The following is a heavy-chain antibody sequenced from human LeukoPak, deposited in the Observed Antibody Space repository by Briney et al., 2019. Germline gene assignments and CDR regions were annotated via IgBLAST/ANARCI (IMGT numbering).Heavy chain of an antibody. Sequence: SETLSLTCVVSGGSIITNDYWWGWIRQPPGKGLEWIGTIDHAGTTFYNVSLKSRVTVSVDTPNNQFSLRLTSVTAADTAVYYCARDVVSGGYVDYWGQGTLVTVSS. D-gene: IGHD3-16*01. CDR2: IDHAGTT. CDR3: ARDVVSGGYVDY. J-gene: IGHJ4*02. V-gene: IGHV4-39*02. CDR1: GGSIITNDYW.